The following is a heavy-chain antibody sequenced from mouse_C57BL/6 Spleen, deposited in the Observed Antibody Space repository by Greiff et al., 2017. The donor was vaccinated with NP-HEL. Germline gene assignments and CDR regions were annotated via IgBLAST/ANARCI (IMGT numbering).Heavy chain of an antibody. J-gene: IGHJ1*03. CDR3: AREDIYGNYRYFDV. Sequence: EVKLVESVAELVRPGASVKLSCTASGFNIKNTYMHWVKQRPEQGLEWIGRIDPANGNTKYAPKFQGKATITADTSSNTAYLQLSSLTSEDTAIYYWAREDIYGNYRYFDVWGTGTTVTVSS. D-gene: IGHD2-1*01. V-gene: IGHV14-3*01. CDR2: IDPANGNT. CDR1: GFNIKNTY.